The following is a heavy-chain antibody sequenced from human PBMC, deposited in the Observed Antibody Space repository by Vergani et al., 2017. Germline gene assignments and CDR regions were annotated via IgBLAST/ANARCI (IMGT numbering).Heavy chain of an antibody. CDR2: ITSTGATI. CDR1: GFPFKNKT. D-gene: IGHD2-15*01. J-gene: IGHJ5*02. CDR3: ASRVSAGGGLDT. V-gene: IGHV3-21*02. Sequence: VQLVESGGGLVKPGGSLRLSCGASGFPFKNKTMTWVRQSPGKGLEWVSSITSTGATINYADSVKGRFTISRDNAKKFLYLQMNNLRAEDTALYYCASRVSAGGGLDTWGQGTLVTVS.